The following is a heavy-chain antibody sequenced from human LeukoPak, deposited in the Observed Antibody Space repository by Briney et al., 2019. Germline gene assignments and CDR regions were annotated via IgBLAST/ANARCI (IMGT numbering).Heavy chain of an antibody. J-gene: IGHJ4*02. CDR2: FDPEDGET. CDR3: AENSGTYFDY. D-gene: IGHD6-19*01. V-gene: IGHV1-24*01. CDR1: GYTLTELS. Sequence: ASVKVSCKVSGYTLTELSMHWVRQAPGKGLEWMGGFDPEDGETIYAQKFQGRVTITADKSTSTAYMELSSLRSEDTAVYYCAENSGTYFDYWGQGTLVTVSS.